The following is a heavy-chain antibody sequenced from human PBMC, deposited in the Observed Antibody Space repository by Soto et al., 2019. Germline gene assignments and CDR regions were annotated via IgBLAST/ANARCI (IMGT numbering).Heavy chain of an antibody. D-gene: IGHD2-2*01. V-gene: IGHV3-33*01. CDR2: IWYDGSNK. CDR3: AREYCSSTSGQGGYYYGMDV. Sequence: QVQLVESGGGVVQPGRSLRLSCAASGFTFSSYGMHWVRQAPGKGLEWVAVIWYDGSNKYYADSVKGRFTISRGNSKNQLYLQMNSVRGKDTAVYYCAREYCSSTSGQGGYYYGMDVGGQGATVTVSS. CDR1: GFTFSSYG. J-gene: IGHJ6*02.